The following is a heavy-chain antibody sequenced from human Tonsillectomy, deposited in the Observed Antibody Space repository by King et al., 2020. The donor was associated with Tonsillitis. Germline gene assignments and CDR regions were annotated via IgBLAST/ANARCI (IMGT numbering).Heavy chain of an antibody. V-gene: IGHV2-26*01. CDR3: ARVTTVTKSYYYYGMDV. Sequence: VTLKESGPVLVKPTETLTLTCTVSGFSLSNARMGVSWIRQPPGKALEWRSHISSNDEKSYSTSLKSRLTISKDTPKSQVVLTLTNIDPVDTATYYCARVTTVTKSYYYYGMDVWGQGTTVTVSS. J-gene: IGHJ6*02. CDR1: GFSLSNARMG. CDR2: ISSNDEK. D-gene: IGHD4-17*01.